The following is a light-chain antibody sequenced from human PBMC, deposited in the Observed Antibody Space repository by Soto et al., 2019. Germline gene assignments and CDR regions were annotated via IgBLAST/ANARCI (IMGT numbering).Light chain of an antibody. V-gene: IGLV2-14*03. CDR3: SSYTTSSNLV. CDR1: SSDVGGYNF. J-gene: IGLJ1*01. Sequence: QSVLTQPASVFGSPGQSITISCTGTSSDVGGYNFVSWYQQHPGKAPKLMIYEVSSRPSGVSNRFSGSKSGNTASLTISGLQPEDEADYYCSSYTTSSNLVLGNGTKVTVL. CDR2: EVS.